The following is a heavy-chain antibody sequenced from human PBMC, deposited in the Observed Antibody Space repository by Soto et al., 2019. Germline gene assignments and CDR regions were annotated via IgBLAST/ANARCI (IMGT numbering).Heavy chain of an antibody. CDR3: ARQIYDSDTGPNFQYYFDS. CDR2: IDPSDSQT. Sequence: PGESLKISCKGSGYSFAGYWITWVRQKPGKGLDWMGRIDPSDSQTYYSPSFRGHVTISATKSITTVFLQWSSLRASDTAMYYCARQIYDSDTGPNFQYYFDSWGQGTAVSVSS. CDR1: GYSFAGYW. J-gene: IGHJ4*02. D-gene: IGHD3-22*01. V-gene: IGHV5-10-1*01.